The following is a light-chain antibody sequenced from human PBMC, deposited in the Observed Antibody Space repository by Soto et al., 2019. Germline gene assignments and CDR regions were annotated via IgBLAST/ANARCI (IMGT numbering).Light chain of an antibody. CDR2: EVI. CDR3: CSYASSVYV. V-gene: IGLV2-23*02. CDR1: SSDVGSYNL. Sequence: QSALTQPASVSGSPGQSITISCTGTSSDVGSYNLVSWYQHHPGKAPKLMIYEVIKRPSGVSNRFSGSKSGNTASLTISGLQAEDEADYYCCSYASSVYVFGTGTKVTVL. J-gene: IGLJ1*01.